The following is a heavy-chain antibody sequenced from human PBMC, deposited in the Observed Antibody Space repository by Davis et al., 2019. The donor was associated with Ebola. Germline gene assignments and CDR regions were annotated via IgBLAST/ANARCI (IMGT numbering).Heavy chain of an antibody. Sequence: GESLKISCAASGFTFTSYAVSWVRQAPGKGLEWVSTIDGSGSSTWYADSVKGRFTISRDNSKSTLYLQMNSLRAEDTALYYCAKDPGDAKIVFDYWGQGTLVTVSS. J-gene: IGHJ4*02. CDR1: GFTFTSYA. CDR2: IDGSGSST. V-gene: IGHV3-23*01. CDR3: AKDPGDAKIVFDY. D-gene: IGHD1-26*01.